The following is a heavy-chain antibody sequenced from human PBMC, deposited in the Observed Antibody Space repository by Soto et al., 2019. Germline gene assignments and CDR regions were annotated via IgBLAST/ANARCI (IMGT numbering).Heavy chain of an antibody. CDR2: IRSKAYGGTT. Sequence: GGSLRLSCTASGFTFGDYAMSWFRQAPGKGLEWVGFIRSKAYGGTTEYAASVKGRFTISRDDSKSIAYLQMNSLKTEDTAVYYCTRVPANYYDSSGYAELDYWGQGTLVTVSS. J-gene: IGHJ4*02. D-gene: IGHD3-22*01. CDR3: TRVPANYYDSSGYAELDY. V-gene: IGHV3-49*03. CDR1: GFTFGDYA.